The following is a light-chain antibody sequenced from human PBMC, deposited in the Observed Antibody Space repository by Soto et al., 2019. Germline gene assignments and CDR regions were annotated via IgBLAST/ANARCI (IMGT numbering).Light chain of an antibody. V-gene: IGKV1-8*01. J-gene: IGKJ5*01. CDR3: QQLHGYPIT. CDR2: AAS. CDR1: QGISSY. Sequence: AIRMTQSPSSFSASTGDRVTITCRASQGISSYLAWYQQKPGKVPKLLIYAASNFQSGVPSRFSGSGSGTHFTLTISSLQPEDFATYYCQQLHGYPITFGQGTRLEIK.